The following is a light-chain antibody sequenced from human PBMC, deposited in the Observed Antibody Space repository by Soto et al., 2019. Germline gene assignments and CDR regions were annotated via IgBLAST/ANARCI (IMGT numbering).Light chain of an antibody. J-gene: IGLJ3*02. CDR3: QSYDSSLSGWV. CDR1: SSNIGAAYD. V-gene: IGLV1-40*01. CDR2: GNN. Sequence: QSVLTQPPSVSGAPGQKVSISGTRSSSNIGAAYDVHWYQHLPGTAPKLLIYGNNNRPSGVPDRFSGSKSGTSASLAITGLQAEDEADYYCQSYDSSLSGWVFGGGTKVTVL.